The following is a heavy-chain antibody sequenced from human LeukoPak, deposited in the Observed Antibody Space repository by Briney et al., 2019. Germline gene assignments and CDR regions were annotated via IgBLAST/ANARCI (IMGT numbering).Heavy chain of an antibody. V-gene: IGHV4-38-2*02. CDR3: ARGGGITMIVVVSHFDY. CDR1: GYSISSGYY. CDR2: IYHSGST. D-gene: IGHD3-22*01. Sequence: SETLSLTCTVSGYSISSGYYWGWIRRPPGKGLEWIGRIYHSGSTYYNPSLKSRVTISVDTSENQFSLKLSSVTAADTAVYYCARGGGITMIVVVSHFDYWGQGTLVTVSS. J-gene: IGHJ4*02.